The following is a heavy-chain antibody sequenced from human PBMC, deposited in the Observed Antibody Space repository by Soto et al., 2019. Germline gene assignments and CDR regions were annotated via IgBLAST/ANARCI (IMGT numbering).Heavy chain of an antibody. Sequence: GGSLGLSCTASGFTFGDYAMSWVRQAPGKGLEWVGFIRSKAYGGTTEYAASVKGRFTIPRDDSKSIAYLQMNSLKTEDTAVYYCTRGPDRVRGVITYYYGMDVWGQGTTVTAP. CDR3: TRGPDRVRGVITYYYGMDV. CDR1: GFTFGDYA. J-gene: IGHJ6*02. V-gene: IGHV3-49*04. CDR2: IRSKAYGGTT. D-gene: IGHD3-10*01.